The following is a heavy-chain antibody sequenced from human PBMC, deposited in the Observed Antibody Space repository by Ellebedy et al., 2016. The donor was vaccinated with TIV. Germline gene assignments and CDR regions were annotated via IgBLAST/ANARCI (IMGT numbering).Heavy chain of an antibody. J-gene: IGHJ6*02. Sequence: PGGSLRLSCAASGFTFSNYAMHWVRQAPGKGLEWVAFISSDGSNNYYADSVKGRFTISRDNSRNTLSLQVNSLRVVDTAVYYCARDLAILTGYFYGVDVWGRGTTVTVSS. CDR3: ARDLAILTGYFYGVDV. V-gene: IGHV3-30*01. CDR1: GFTFSNYA. CDR2: ISSDGSNN. D-gene: IGHD3-9*01.